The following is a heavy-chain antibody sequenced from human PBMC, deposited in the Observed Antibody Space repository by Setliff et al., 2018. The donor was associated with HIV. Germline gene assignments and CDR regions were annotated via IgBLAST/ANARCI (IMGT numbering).Heavy chain of an antibody. J-gene: IGHJ6*02. CDR1: VFTFNNYG. D-gene: IGHD2-15*01. Sequence: PGGSLRLSCAASVFTFNNYGMNWVRQAPGKGLEWVAFIRYDGSQKYYVDSVKGRFTISRDNSTNTLYLQMNSLRVEDTAVYYCAKDVCSGAYCYAYYYYGMDVWGQGTMVTVSS. V-gene: IGHV3-30*02. CDR3: AKDVCSGAYCYAYYYYGMDV. CDR2: IRYDGSQK.